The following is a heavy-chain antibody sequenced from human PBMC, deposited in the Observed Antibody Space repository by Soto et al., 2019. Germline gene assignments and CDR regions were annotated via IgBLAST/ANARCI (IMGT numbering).Heavy chain of an antibody. Sequence: NPSETLSLTCTVSGGSISSYYWSWIRQPPGKGLEWIGYIYYSGSTNYNPSLKSRVTISVDTSKNQFSLKLSSVTAADTAVYYCARDRYNWNFWGQGTLVTVSS. CDR3: ARDRYNWNF. CDR1: GGSISSYY. CDR2: IYYSGST. J-gene: IGHJ4*02. D-gene: IGHD1-1*01. V-gene: IGHV4-59*01.